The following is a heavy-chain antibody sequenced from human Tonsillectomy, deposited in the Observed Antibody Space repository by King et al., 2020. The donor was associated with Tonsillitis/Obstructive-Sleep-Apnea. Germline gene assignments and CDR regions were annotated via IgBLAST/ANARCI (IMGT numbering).Heavy chain of an antibody. CDR3: ARDGSGSYPYYYYMDV. V-gene: IGHV7-4-1*02. J-gene: IGHJ6*03. D-gene: IGHD3-10*01. CDR2: INTKTGNP. Sequence: QLVQSGSELKKPGASVKVSCKASGYTFISYAMNWVRQAPGQGLEWMGWINTKTGNPTYAQGFTGRFVFSLDTSVSTAYLQISSLKAEDTAVYYCARDGSGSYPYYYYMDVWGKGTTVTVSS. CDR1: GYTFISYA.